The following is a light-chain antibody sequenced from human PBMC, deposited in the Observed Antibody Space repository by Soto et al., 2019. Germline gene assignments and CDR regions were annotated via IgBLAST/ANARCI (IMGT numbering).Light chain of an antibody. CDR1: QSVSSNY. CDR2: GAS. V-gene: IGKV3-20*01. Sequence: ELVLTQSPGTLSLSPGERATLSCRASQSVSSNYLAWYQQKPGQAPRPLIYGASIRATGIPDRFSGSGAGTDFTLTISRLESEDFAVYYCQQYGSSPWTFGQGTKVEIK. J-gene: IGKJ1*01. CDR3: QQYGSSPWT.